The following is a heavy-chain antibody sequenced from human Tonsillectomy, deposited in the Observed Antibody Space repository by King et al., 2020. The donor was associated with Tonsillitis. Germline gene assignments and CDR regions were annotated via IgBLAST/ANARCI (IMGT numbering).Heavy chain of an antibody. D-gene: IGHD3-10*01. V-gene: IGHV2-5*02. CDR1: GFSISTSGVG. CDR3: AHRRIRGAPWSFGDFDY. CDR2: IYWDDDK. Sequence: ITLKESGPTLVKPTQTLTLTCTLSGFSISTSGVGVGWIRQPPGKALEWLALIYWDDDKYYSPSLKSRLTITKDTSKNQVVLTMTNMDPVDTATYYCAHRRIRGAPWSFGDFDYWGQGTLVSVSS. J-gene: IGHJ4*02.